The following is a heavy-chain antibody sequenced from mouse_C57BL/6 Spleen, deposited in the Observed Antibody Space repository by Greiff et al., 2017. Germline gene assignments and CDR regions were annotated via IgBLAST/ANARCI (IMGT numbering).Heavy chain of an antibody. Sequence: EVKLVESEGGLVQPGSSMKLSCTASGFTFSDYYMAWVRQVPEKGLEWVANINYDGSSTYYLDSLKSRFIISRDNAKNILYLQMSSLKSEDTATYYCAREYSNYGGAMDYWGQGTSVTVSS. D-gene: IGHD2-5*01. CDR1: GFTFSDYY. CDR2: INYDGSST. V-gene: IGHV5-16*01. CDR3: AREYSNYGGAMDY. J-gene: IGHJ4*01.